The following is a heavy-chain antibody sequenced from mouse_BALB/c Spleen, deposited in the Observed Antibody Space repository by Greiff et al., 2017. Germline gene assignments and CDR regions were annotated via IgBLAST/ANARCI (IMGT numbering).Heavy chain of an antibody. D-gene: IGHD1-1*01. CDR2: ISSGSSTI. V-gene: IGHV5-17*02. CDR1: GFTFSSFG. J-gene: IGHJ4*01. Sequence: EVQRVESGGGLVQPGGSRKLSCAASGFTFSSFGMHWVRQAPEKGLEWVAYISSGSSTIYYADTVKGRFTISRDNPKNTLFLQMTSLRSEDTAMYYCTRMGLLRAMDYWGQGTSVTVSS. CDR3: TRMGLLRAMDY.